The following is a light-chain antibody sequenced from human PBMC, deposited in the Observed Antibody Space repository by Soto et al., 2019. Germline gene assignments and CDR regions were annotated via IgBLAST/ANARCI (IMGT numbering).Light chain of an antibody. CDR3: QQLNSYPVT. Sequence: DIQMTQSPSSLSASVGDRVTITCQASQDISNYLNWYQQKPGKAPKLLIYDASNLETGVPSRFSGSGSGTDFTFTISSLQPEDIATYYCQQLNSYPVTFGQGTKVEIK. V-gene: IGKV1-33*01. J-gene: IGKJ1*01. CDR1: QDISNY. CDR2: DAS.